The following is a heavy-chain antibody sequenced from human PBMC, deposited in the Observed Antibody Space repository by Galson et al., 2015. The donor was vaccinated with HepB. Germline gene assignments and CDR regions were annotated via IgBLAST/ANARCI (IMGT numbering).Heavy chain of an antibody. J-gene: IGHJ6*02. CDR1: GFSFSDHD. D-gene: IGHD1-14*01. Sequence: SLRLSCAVSGFSFSDHDMAWVRQAPGKGLDWVSGFSRNGDQTFYADSVKGRFTISRDTSKNTLYLQMHSLRVEDTAVYYCTTASFYYAMDVWGRGTTVTVS. V-gene: IGHV3-23*01. CDR3: TTASFYYAMDV. CDR2: FSRNGDQT.